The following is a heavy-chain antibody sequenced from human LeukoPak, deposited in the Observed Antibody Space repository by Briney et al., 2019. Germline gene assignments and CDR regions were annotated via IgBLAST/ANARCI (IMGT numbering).Heavy chain of an antibody. V-gene: IGHV1-18*01. J-gene: IGHJ6*03. CDR3: ARTIRGVIAHRYYYYYMDV. CDR1: GYTFTSYG. D-gene: IGHD3-10*01. Sequence: ASVKVSCKASGYTFTSYGISWVRQAPGQGLEWMGWISTYKGNTNYAQKLQGRVTMTTDTSTSTVYMELSSLRSEDTAVYYCARTIRGVIAHRYYYYYMDVWGKGTTVTISS. CDR2: ISTYKGNT.